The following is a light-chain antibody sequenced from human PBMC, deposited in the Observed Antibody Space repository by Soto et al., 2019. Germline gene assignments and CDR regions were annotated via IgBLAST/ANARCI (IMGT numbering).Light chain of an antibody. Sequence: QAVVTQPPSVTVAPGQRVTISCTGSHSDIGAGYGVHWYQQFPHSAPKLLIYDTTNRPSGVPDRFSGSRSGTSASLAITGLQAEDEADYYCQSFDSSRIGMLFGGGTKHTVL. CDR3: QSFDSSRIGML. CDR1: HSDIGAGYG. CDR2: DTT. J-gene: IGLJ2*01. V-gene: IGLV1-40*01.